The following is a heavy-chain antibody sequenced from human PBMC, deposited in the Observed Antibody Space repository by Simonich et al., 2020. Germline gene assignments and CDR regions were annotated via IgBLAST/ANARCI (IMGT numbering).Heavy chain of an antibody. V-gene: IGHV3-74*01. CDR1: GFTRSGYW. CDR3: ARNRLDY. CDR2: MNSDGRRT. Sequence: EVQLVESGGGLVQPGGSLRLSCSASGFTRSGYWMHWVRPAPGNGLGWVSRMNSDGRRTSNAASVKGRFTIARDNAKNTLYLQMNSLRAEDTAVYYCARNRLDYWGQGTLVTVSS. J-gene: IGHJ4*02.